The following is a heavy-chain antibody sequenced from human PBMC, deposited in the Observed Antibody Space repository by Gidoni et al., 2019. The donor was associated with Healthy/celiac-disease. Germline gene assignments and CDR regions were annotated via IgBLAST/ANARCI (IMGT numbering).Heavy chain of an antibody. D-gene: IGHD3-10*01. J-gene: IGHJ4*02. CDR3: AKDIGRFGETMGSFDY. V-gene: IGHV3-43*01. Sequence: FTFDDYTMHWVRQAPGKGLEWVSLISWDGGSTYNADSVKGRFTISRDNSKNSLYLQMNSLRTEDTALYYCAKDIGRFGETMGSFDYWGQGTLVTVSS. CDR2: ISWDGGST. CDR1: FTFDDYT.